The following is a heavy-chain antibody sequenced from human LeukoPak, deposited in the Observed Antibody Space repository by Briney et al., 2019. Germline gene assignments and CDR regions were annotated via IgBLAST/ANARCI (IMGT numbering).Heavy chain of an antibody. CDR2: IWYDGSNQ. CDR3: ARDLRLSSGYLLYYFDY. J-gene: IGHJ4*02. V-gene: IGHV3-33*01. Sequence: PGGSLRLSCAASGFTLSTYAMHWVRQAPGKGLEWVAVIWYDGSNQYYADSVKGRFTISRDNSNNTLSLQMNGLRAEDTAVYYCARDLRLSSGYLLYYFDYWGQGTLVTVSS. D-gene: IGHD3-22*01. CDR1: GFTLSTYA.